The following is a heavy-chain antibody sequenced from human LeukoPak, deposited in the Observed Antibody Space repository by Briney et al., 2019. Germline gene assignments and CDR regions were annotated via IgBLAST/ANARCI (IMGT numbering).Heavy chain of an antibody. CDR1: GGSISSYY. CDR2: IYYSGST. D-gene: IGHD2/OR15-2a*01. Sequence: PSETLSLTCTVSGGSISSYYWSWIRQPPGKGLEWIGYIYYSGSTNYNPSLKSRVTISVDTSKNQFSLKLSSVTAADTAVYYCAVGNYFYYYYMGVWGKGTTVTVSS. V-gene: IGHV4-59*01. CDR3: AVGNYFYYYYMGV. J-gene: IGHJ6*03.